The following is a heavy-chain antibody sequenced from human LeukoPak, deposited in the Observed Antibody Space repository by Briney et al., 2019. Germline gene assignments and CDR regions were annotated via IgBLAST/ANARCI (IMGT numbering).Heavy chain of an antibody. Sequence: ASVKVSCKASGYTFTSYGISWVRQAPGQGLEWMGRIIPILGIANYAQKFQGRVTITADKSTSTAYMELSSLRSEDTAVYYCARSQGGSYYVYWDQGTLVTVSS. CDR3: ARSQGGSYYVY. CDR1: GYTFTSYG. V-gene: IGHV1-69*04. J-gene: IGHJ4*02. CDR2: IIPILGIA. D-gene: IGHD1-26*01.